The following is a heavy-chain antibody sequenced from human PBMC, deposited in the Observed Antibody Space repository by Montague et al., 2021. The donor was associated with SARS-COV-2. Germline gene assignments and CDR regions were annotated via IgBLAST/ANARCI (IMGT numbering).Heavy chain of an antibody. CDR3: ARAVSVRRAVNWFDP. Sequence: SETLSLTCTVSGGSMSDHYWGWIRQPPGKGLEWLAYIYYSGGINSNPSLKSRVPMSVDTSKNQFSLKLNSVTAADTAVYYCARAVSVRRAVNWFDPWGQGTLVTVSS. CDR1: GGSMSDHY. J-gene: IGHJ5*02. V-gene: IGHV4-59*11. CDR2: IYYSGGI. D-gene: IGHD3-10*01.